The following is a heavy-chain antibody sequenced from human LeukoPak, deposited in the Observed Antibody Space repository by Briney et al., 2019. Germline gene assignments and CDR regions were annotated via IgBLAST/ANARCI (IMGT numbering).Heavy chain of an antibody. V-gene: IGHV1-2*02. D-gene: IGHD6-13*01. J-gene: IGHJ4*02. CDR2: INPNSGGT. CDR1: GYTFTGYY. Sequence: ASVKVSCKASGYTFTGYYMHWVRQAPGQGLEWMGWINPNSGGTNYAQKFQGRVTMTRDTSISTAYMELSRLRSGDTAVYYCARSLSIAAAGDYWGQGTLVTVSS. CDR3: ARSLSIAAAGDY.